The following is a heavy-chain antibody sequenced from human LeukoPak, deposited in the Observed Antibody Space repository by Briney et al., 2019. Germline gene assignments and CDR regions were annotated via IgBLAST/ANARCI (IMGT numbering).Heavy chain of an antibody. J-gene: IGHJ4*02. CDR3: AKGGQIRFLEWLLSDY. D-gene: IGHD3-3*01. V-gene: IGHV3-23*01. Sequence: GGSLRLSCAASGFTFSSYAMSWVRQTPGKGLEWVSAISGSGGSTYYADSVKGRFTISRDNSKNTLYLQMNSLRAEDTAVYYCAKGGQIRFLEWLLSDYWGQGTLVTVSS. CDR2: ISGSGGST. CDR1: GFTFSSYA.